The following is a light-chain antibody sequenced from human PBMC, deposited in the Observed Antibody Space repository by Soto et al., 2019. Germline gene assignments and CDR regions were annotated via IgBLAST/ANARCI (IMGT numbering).Light chain of an antibody. CDR1: RGSVASNY. J-gene: IGLJ2*01. CDR3: QSYDRTNVV. V-gene: IGLV6-57*03. CDR2: RDD. Sequence: NFLLTQPHSVSESPGKTITISCARSRGSVASNYVQWFQQRPGSAPTTIIYRDDQRPSGVPDRFSASVDSSSNSASLTISGLNTEDEADYYCQSYDRTNVVFGGGTKLTVL.